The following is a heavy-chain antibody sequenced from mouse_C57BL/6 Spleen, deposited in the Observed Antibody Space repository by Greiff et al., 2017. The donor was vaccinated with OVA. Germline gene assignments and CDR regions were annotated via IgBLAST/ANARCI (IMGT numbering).Heavy chain of an antibody. D-gene: IGHD3-2*02. V-gene: IGHV1-42*01. CDR2: INPSTGGT. J-gene: IGHJ3*01. CDR3: ARSVDSSGYLAY. CDR1: GYSFTGYY. Sequence: LVESGPELVKPGASVKISCKASGYSFTGYYMNWVKQSPEKSLEWIGEINPSTGGTTYNQKFKAKATLTVDKSSSTAYMQLKSLTSEDSAVYYCARSVDSSGYLAYWGQGTLVTVSA.